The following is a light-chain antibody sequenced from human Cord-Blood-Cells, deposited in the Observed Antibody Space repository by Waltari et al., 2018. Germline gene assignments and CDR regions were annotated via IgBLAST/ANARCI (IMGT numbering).Light chain of an antibody. CDR3: QTWGTGIQV. CDR2: LNSDGSH. CDR1: SGHSSYA. V-gene: IGLV4-69*01. Sequence: QLVLTQSPSASASLGASVKLTCTLSSGHSSYAIAWHQQQPEKGPRYLMKLNSDGSHSKGDGIPDRCSGSSSGAERYLTISSLQSEDGADYYCQTWGTGIQVFGGGTKLTVL. J-gene: IGLJ2*01.